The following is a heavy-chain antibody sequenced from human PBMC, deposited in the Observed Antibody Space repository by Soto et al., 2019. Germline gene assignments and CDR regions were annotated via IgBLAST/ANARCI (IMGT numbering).Heavy chain of an antibody. D-gene: IGHD5-12*01. CDR1: GGSFSGYY. J-gene: IGHJ4*02. V-gene: IGHV4-34*01. Sequence: SETLSLTCAVYGGSFSGYYWSWIRQPPGKGLERIGEINHSGSTNYNPSLKSRVTISVDTSKNQFSLKLSSVTAADTAVYYCARQGYGYYFDYWGQGTLVTVSS. CDR2: INHSGST. CDR3: ARQGYGYYFDY.